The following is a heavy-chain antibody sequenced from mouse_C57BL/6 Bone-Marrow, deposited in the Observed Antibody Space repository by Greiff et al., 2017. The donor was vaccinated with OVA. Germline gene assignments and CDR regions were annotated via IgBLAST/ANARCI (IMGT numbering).Heavy chain of an antibody. V-gene: IGHV1-82*01. CDR1: GYAFSSSW. D-gene: IGHD2-2*01. CDR3: AISTMVTEAWFAY. CDR2: IYPGDGDT. Sequence: QVQLKQSGPELVKPGASVKISCKASGYAFSSSWMNWVKQRPGKGLEWIGRIYPGDGDTNYNGKFKGKATLTADKSSSTAYMQLSSLTSEDSAVYFCAISTMVTEAWFAYWGQGTLVTVSA. J-gene: IGHJ3*01.